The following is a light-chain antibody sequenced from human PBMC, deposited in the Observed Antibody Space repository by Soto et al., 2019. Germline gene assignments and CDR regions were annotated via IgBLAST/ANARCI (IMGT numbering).Light chain of an antibody. CDR3: LQSEAVVT. J-gene: IGKJ1*01. CDR1: QSLTNNY. Sequence: EIVLTQSPGTLSLSPGGRATLSCRASQSLTNNYFAWYQQKPGRALRLLIDAASTRATGIADRFSGSGSATDFTLTISRLEPEDVAVYYCLQSEAVVTFGQGTKV. V-gene: IGKV3-20*01. CDR2: AAS.